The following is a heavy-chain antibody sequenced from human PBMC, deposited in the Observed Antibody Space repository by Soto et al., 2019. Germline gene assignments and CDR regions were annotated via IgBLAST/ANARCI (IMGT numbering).Heavy chain of an antibody. CDR3: AKDGYASSGDLYYFDY. CDR2: ISGSPSST. CDR1: GFTFSTYA. J-gene: IGHJ4*02. V-gene: IGHV3-23*01. D-gene: IGHD3-22*01. Sequence: RRLSCAASGFTFSTYAMSWVRQAPGKGLEWVSAISGSPSSTYYADSVKGRFTISRDNSKKTLFLQMNSLRAEDTAIYYCAKDGYASSGDLYYFDYWGQGIPVTVSS.